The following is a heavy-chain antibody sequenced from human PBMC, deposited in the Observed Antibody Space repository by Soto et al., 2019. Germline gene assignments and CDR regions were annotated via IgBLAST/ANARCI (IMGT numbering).Heavy chain of an antibody. D-gene: IGHD6-13*01. V-gene: IGHV3-30*18. CDR1: GFTFSSYG. J-gene: IGHJ6*02. CDR3: AKDKGSSSGYGMDV. Sequence: GGSLRLSCAASGFTFSSYGMHWVRQAPGKGLEWVAVISYDGSNKYYADSVKGRFTISRDNSKNTLYLQMNSLRAEDTAVYYCAKDKGSSSGYGMDVWGQGTTVTV. CDR2: ISYDGSNK.